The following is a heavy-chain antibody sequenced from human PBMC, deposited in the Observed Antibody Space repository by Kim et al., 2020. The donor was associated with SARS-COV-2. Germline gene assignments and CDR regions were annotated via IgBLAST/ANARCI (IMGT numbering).Heavy chain of an antibody. D-gene: IGHD3-10*01. J-gene: IGHJ4*02. Sequence: ASVKVSCKASGYTFTSYGISWVRQAPGQGLEWMGWISAYNGNTNYAQKLQGRVTMTTDTSTSTAYMELRSLRSDDTAVYYCARVNYYGSGRERGFYFDYWGQGTLVTVSS. CDR1: GYTFTSYG. CDR3: ARVNYYGSGRERGFYFDY. CDR2: ISAYNGNT. V-gene: IGHV1-18*01.